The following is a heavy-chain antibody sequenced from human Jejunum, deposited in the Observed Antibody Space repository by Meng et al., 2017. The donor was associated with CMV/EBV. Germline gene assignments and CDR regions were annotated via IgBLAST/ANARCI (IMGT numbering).Heavy chain of an antibody. CDR3: AKWVVPPGVGYGLDV. V-gene: IGHV3-7*01. J-gene: IGHJ6*02. Sequence: FLFSDYWMSWVRQAPGKGLEWVANIKGDGSAKYSADSVKGRFTIARDNAKWTLYLQMTSLRVEDTAVYYCAKWVVPPGVGYGLDVWGQGTAVTVSS. D-gene: IGHD2-2*01. CDR1: FLFSDYW. CDR2: IKGDGSAK.